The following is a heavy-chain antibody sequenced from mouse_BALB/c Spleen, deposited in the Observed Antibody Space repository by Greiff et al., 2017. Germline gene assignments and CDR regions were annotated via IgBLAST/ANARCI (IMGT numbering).Heavy chain of an antibody. Sequence: VQLQQPGAELVKPGASVKLSCKASGYTFTSYWMHWVKQRPGQGLEWIGEINPSNGRTNYNEKFKSKATLTVDKASSTAYMQLSSLTSEDSAVYYCASGTTEFADWGQGTLVTVSA. D-gene: IGHD1-1*01. V-gene: IGHV1S81*02. CDR1: GYTFTSYW. CDR2: INPSNGRT. CDR3: ASGTTEFAD. J-gene: IGHJ3*01.